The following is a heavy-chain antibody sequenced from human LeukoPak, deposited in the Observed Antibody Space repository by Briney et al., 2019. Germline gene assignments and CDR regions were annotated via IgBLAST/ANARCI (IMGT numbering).Heavy chain of an antibody. J-gene: IGHJ4*02. D-gene: IGHD6-19*01. CDR3: AKARSLLGIALALGD. CDR1: GFTFSSYW. CDR2: IGNGGGAT. Sequence: GGSLRLSCAASGFTFSSYWMSWVRQAPGKGLEWVSVIGNGGGATYYADSVKGRFTIARDNSKNTLYLHMNSLRAEDTAVYYCAKARSLLGIALALGDWGQGTLVTVSS. V-gene: IGHV3-23*01.